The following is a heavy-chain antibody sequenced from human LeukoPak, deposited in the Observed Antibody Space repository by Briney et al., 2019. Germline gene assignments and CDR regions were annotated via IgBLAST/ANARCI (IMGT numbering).Heavy chain of an antibody. V-gene: IGHV3-23*01. CDR2: TSGSGGST. CDR3: AKGGNSDPSSWYDD. Sequence: PGGSLRLSCAASGFTFSNYAMTWVRQALGKGLDWVSTTSGSGGSTYYADSVKGRFTFSRDNSKNMLYLQMNSLRAEDTAVYYCAKGGNSDPSSWYDDWGQGTLVTVSS. J-gene: IGHJ4*02. CDR1: GFTFSNYA. D-gene: IGHD6-13*01.